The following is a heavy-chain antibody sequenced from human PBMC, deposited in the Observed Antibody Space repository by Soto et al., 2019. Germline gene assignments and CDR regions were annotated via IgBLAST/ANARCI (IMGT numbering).Heavy chain of an antibody. J-gene: IGHJ4*02. CDR3: ALNYDILDPGSNY. Sequence: ASVKVSCXASGGTFSSYTISWVRQAPGQGLEWMGRIIPILGIANYAQKFQGRVTITADKSTSTAYMELSSLRSEDTAVYYCALNYDILDPGSNYWGQGTLVTVSS. V-gene: IGHV1-69*02. D-gene: IGHD3-9*01. CDR2: IIPILGIA. CDR1: GGTFSSYT.